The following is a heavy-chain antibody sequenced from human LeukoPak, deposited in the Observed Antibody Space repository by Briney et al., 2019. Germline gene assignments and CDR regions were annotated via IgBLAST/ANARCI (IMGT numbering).Heavy chain of an antibody. CDR1: GGSISSGSYY. J-gene: IGHJ4*02. V-gene: IGHV4-61*02. D-gene: IGHD4-23*01. Sequence: PSETLSLTCTVSGGSISSGSYYWSWIRQPAGKGLEWIGRIYTSGSTNYNPSLKSRVTISVDTSKNQFSLKLSSVTAADTAVYYCARTVAKPYYFDYWGQGTLVTVSS. CDR3: ARTVAKPYYFDY. CDR2: IYTSGST.